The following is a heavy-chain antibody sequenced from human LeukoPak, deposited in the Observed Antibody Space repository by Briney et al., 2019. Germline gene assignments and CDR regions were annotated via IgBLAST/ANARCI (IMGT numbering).Heavy chain of an antibody. CDR2: IHNSGTT. Sequence: SETLSLTCTVYNGSVSSNSHYWDWIRQSPGKGLEWIGTIHNSGTTYYNPSLKSRVTISIDTSKTQFSLRLSSVTAADTALYYWAKKKPDGNSPPCFAPGGRETLVPVPS. CDR1: NGSVSSNSHY. J-gene: IGHJ5*02. CDR3: AKKKPDGNSPPCFAP. V-gene: IGHV4-39*01. D-gene: IGHD4-23*01.